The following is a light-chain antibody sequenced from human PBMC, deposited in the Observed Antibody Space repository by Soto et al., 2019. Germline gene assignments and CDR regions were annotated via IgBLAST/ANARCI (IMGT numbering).Light chain of an antibody. CDR1: SSDVGGSTH. CDR2: GDS. CDR3: NSYTTSSTYV. Sequence: QSVLTQPACVSGSPGQSIAISCTGTSSDVGGSTHVSWYQHHPGEAPKLMIYGDSNRPSGVSDRFSGSKSGNTASLTISGLQAGDEADYYCNSYTTSSTYVFGTGTKVTVL. J-gene: IGLJ1*01. V-gene: IGLV2-14*01.